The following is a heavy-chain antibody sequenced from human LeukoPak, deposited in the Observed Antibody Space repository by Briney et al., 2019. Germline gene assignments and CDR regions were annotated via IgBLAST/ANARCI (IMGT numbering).Heavy chain of an antibody. J-gene: IGHJ3*02. D-gene: IGHD5-12*01. CDR1: GYTFTSYG. Sequence: ASVKVSCKASGYTFTSYGISWVRQAPGQGLEWMGWISAYNGNTNYAQKLQGRVTMTTDTSTSTAYMELRRLRSDDTAVYYCARGSGYDSFDAFDIWGQGTMVTVSS. CDR2: ISAYNGNT. V-gene: IGHV1-18*01. CDR3: ARGSGYDSFDAFDI.